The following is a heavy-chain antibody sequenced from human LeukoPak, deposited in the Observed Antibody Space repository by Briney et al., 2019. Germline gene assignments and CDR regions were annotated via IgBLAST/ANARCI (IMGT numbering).Heavy chain of an antibody. V-gene: IGHV3-53*01. CDR1: GFTVSSNY. J-gene: IGHJ4*02. Sequence: GGSLRLSCEASGFTVSSNYMSWVRQAPGKGLEWVSASGGGGATYYADSVKGRFTISRDNSKNTLYLQMSSLRAEDTAVYYCAKDRYSNGWYYFDYWGQGTLVTVSS. CDR3: AKDRYSNGWYYFDY. CDR2: SGGGGAT. D-gene: IGHD6-19*01.